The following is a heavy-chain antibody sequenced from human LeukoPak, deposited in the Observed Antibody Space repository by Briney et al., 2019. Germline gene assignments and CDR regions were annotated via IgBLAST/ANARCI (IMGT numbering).Heavy chain of an antibody. V-gene: IGHV3-30*02. CDR2: IRCDGSNK. D-gene: IGHD3-3*01. CDR1: GFTFSSYG. J-gene: IGHJ6*03. CDR3: AKDFWSGYSDYYMDV. Sequence: GGSLRLSCAASGFTFSSYGMHWVRQAPGKGLEWVAFIRCDGSNKYYADSVKGRFTISRDNSKNTLYLQMNSLRAEDTAVYYCAKDFWSGYSDYYMDVWGKGTTVTVSS.